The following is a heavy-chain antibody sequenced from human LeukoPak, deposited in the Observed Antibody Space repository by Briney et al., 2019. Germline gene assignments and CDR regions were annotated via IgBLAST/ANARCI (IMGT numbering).Heavy chain of an antibody. CDR3: ARGVDTAMVNYYYYMDV. J-gene: IGHJ6*03. CDR1: GFTFSTYS. CDR2: ISSSSSYR. D-gene: IGHD5-18*01. Sequence: PGRSLRLSCAASGFTFSTYSMNWVRQAPGKGLEWVSLISSSSSYRYYAGSVKGRFTISRDNAKNSLYLQMNSLRAEDTAVYYCARGVDTAMVNYYYYMDVWGKGTTVTVSS. V-gene: IGHV3-21*01.